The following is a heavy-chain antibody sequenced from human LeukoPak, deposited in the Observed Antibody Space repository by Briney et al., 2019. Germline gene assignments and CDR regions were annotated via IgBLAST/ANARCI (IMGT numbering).Heavy chain of an antibody. D-gene: IGHD3-3*01. CDR3: ARNDYYFEY. CDR1: GGSFSGYY. Sequence: SETLSLTCAVYGGSFSGYYWSWIRQPPGKGLEWIGEINHGGTTNYNPSLESRVIISVDTSKNQFSLKLTSATAADTAVYYCARNDYYFEYWGQGTLVTVSS. CDR2: INHGGTT. J-gene: IGHJ4*02. V-gene: IGHV4-34*01.